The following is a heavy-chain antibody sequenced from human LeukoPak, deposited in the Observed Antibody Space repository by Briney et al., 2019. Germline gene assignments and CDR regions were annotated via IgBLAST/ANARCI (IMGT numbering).Heavy chain of an antibody. Sequence: GGSLRLSCAASGFTFGSYAMSWVRQAPGKGLEWVSAITGSGDDTFHADSVKGRFTISRDNSKNTLYLQMISLRAEDTAVYYCAKGSASARPYYFDYWGQGTLVTVSS. D-gene: IGHD2-15*01. CDR3: AKGSASARPYYFDY. CDR2: ITGSGDDT. V-gene: IGHV3-23*01. J-gene: IGHJ4*02. CDR1: GFTFGSYA.